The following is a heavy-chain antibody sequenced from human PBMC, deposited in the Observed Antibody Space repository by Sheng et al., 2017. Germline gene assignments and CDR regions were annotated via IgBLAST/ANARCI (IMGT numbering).Heavy chain of an antibody. Sequence: QVQMLQSGAEVTKPGASVRVSCRASGYPLTSFFIHWVRLAPGQGLEWMGIINPHDGSTNYAQKFRGRLTVTRDTSTSTVYMNMSRLRSDDTAVYYCARYSGITTNWTPWGQGXWSPS. J-gene: IGHJ1*01. CDR1: GYPLTSFF. CDR2: INPHDGST. D-gene: IGHD1-26*01. V-gene: IGHV1-46*01. CDR3: ARYSGITTNWTP.